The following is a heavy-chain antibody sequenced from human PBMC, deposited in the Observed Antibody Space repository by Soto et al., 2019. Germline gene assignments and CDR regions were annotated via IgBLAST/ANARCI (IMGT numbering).Heavy chain of an antibody. CDR2: IYSGGST. J-gene: IGHJ4*02. CDR3: QAPSAKDY. V-gene: IGHV3-53*02. CDR1: GFTVSSNY. Sequence: EVQLVETGGGLIQPGGSLRLSCAVSGFTVSSNYMSWVRQAPGKGLEWVSLIYSGGSTHYADSVKGRFTISRDNSTITLFLQMNGLRAEDTAVYYCQAPSAKDYWGQGTLVTVSS.